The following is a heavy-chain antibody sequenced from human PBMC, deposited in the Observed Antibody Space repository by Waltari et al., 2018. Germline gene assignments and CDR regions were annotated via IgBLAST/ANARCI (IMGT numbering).Heavy chain of an antibody. CDR3: ASEGRFLEWLSYFDY. CDR1: GGSFSGYY. CDR2: INHSGST. Sequence: QVQLQQWGAGLLKPSETLSLTCAVYGGSFSGYYWSWIRQPPGKGLEWIGEINHSGSTNYNPSLKSRVTISVDTSKNQFSLKLSSVTAADTAVYYCASEGRFLEWLSYFDYWGQGTLVTVSS. V-gene: IGHV4-34*01. D-gene: IGHD3-3*01. J-gene: IGHJ4*02.